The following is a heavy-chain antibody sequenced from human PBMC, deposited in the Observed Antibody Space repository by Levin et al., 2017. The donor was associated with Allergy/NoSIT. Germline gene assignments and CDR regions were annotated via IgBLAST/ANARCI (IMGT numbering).Heavy chain of an antibody. CDR3: ARGPGTPDY. D-gene: IGHD1-26*01. CDR2: IWYDGTNK. J-gene: IGHJ4*02. V-gene: IGHV3-33*01. CDR1: GFTFGSYG. Sequence: SCAASGFTFGSYGMHWVRQAPGKGLEWVAIIWYDGTNKYYGESVEGRFTVSRDNSKNTLSLQMNNLRAEDTAVYYCARGPGTPDYWGQGTLVTVSS.